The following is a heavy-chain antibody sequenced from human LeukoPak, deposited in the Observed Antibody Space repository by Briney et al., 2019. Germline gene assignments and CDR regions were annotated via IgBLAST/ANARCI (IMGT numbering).Heavy chain of an antibody. CDR2: IWYDGSNK. J-gene: IGHJ4*02. Sequence: GGSLRLSCAASGFTFSNYGMHWVRQAPGKGLEWVAVIWYDGSNKYYADSVKGRFTISRDNSKNTLYLQMNSLRAEDTAVYYCARAVHKWFGEFDLDYWGQGTLVTVSS. D-gene: IGHD3-10*01. V-gene: IGHV3-33*01. CDR3: ARAVHKWFGEFDLDY. CDR1: GFTFSNYG.